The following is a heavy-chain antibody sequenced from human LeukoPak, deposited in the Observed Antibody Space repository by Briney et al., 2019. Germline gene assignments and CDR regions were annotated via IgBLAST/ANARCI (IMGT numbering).Heavy chain of an antibody. CDR1: GFTFSSYE. CDR3: AKGNRSVVVITS. D-gene: IGHD3-22*01. J-gene: IGHJ4*02. CDR2: ISYDGSNK. V-gene: IGHV3-30*18. Sequence: PGGSLRLSCAASGFTFSSYEMNWVRQAPGKGLEWVAVISYDGSNKYYADSVKGRFTISRDNSKNTLYLQMNSLRAEDTAVYYCAKGNRSVVVITSWGQGALVTVSS.